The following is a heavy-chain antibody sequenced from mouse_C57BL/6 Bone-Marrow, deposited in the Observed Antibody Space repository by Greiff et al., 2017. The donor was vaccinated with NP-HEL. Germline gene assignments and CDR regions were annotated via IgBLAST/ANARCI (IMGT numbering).Heavy chain of an antibody. J-gene: IGHJ1*03. V-gene: IGHV3-6*01. D-gene: IGHD1-1*01. CDR3: AGYYYGSSYWYFDV. CDR2: ISYDGSN. CDR1: GGCSSVGEE. Sequence: ESGPGLVKGDKEREGKGGGEGGCSSVGEEGRGGGHVPGNKLEWMGYISYDGSNNYNPSLKNRISITRDTSKNQFFLKLNSVTTEDTATYYCAGYYYGSSYWYFDVWGTGTTVTVSS.